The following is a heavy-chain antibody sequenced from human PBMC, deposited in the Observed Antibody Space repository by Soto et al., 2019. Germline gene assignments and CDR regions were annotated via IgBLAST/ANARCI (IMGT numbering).Heavy chain of an antibody. CDR1: GCTFTGYD. CDR3: ARRKGVYYESSGHHNYFDY. J-gene: IGHJ4*02. Sequence: ASVKVSCKASGCTFTGYDMHWVRQAPGQGLEWMGWINPNSGGTKSAQKIQGRVTMTRDPSSSTADMELSRLRSEDTAVYYGARRKGVYYESSGHHNYFDYRGPGTLVTVCS. D-gene: IGHD3-22*01. CDR2: INPNSGGT. V-gene: IGHV1-2*02.